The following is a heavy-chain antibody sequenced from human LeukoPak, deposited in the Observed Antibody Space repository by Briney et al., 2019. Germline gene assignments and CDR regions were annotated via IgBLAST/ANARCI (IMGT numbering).Heavy chain of an antibody. Sequence: SETLSLTCTVSGGSISSRIYYWGWIRQPPEKGLEWIGSISYSGSTYYNPSLKSRVTISVDTSKNQFSLKLSSVTAADTAVYYCARDLDAFDIWGQGTMVTASS. CDR2: ISYSGST. CDR3: ARDLDAFDI. V-gene: IGHV4-39*07. CDR1: GGSISSRIYY. J-gene: IGHJ3*02.